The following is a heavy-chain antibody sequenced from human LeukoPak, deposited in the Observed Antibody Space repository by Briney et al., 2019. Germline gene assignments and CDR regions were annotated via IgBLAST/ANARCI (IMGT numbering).Heavy chain of an antibody. J-gene: IGHJ3*02. CDR3: ARDGYDFWSGYYTWNAFDI. V-gene: IGHV3-20*04. CDR1: GFTFDDYG. CDR2: INWNGGST. D-gene: IGHD3-3*01. Sequence: GGSLRLSCAASGFTFDDYGMSWVRQAPGKGLEWVSGINWNGGSTGYADSVKGRFTISRDNAKNSLYPQMNSLRAEDTALYYCARDGYDFWSGYYTWNAFDIWGQGTMVTVSS.